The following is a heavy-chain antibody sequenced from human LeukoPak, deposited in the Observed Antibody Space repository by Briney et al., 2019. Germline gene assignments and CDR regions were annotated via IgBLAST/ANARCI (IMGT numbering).Heavy chain of an antibody. D-gene: IGHD4-17*01. CDR2: IHTSGTT. CDR3: ARDGDYGDYEY. V-gene: IGHV4-61*02. J-gene: IGHJ4*02. CDR1: GASITSGSYY. Sequence: SETLSLTCAVSGASITSGSYYWCWIRQPAGKGLEWFGRIHTSGTTNYNPSLKSRVTTSADTSKNQFSLKLTSVTAADTAVYYCARDGDYGDYEYWGQGTLVTVSS.